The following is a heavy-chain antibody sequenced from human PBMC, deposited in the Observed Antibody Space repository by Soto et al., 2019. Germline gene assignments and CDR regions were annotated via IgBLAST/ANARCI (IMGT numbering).Heavy chain of an antibody. Sequence: PSVKVSFKASGYTFTAYYMHWVRQAPGQGLEWMGWIDPSSGGTKYAEKFQGRVTMTRDTSISTAYMQLSSLTSDDTAIYYCAEENFRFDYWGRGTLVTVSS. CDR3: AEENFRFDY. V-gene: IGHV1-2*02. J-gene: IGHJ4*02. CDR2: IDPSSGGT. CDR1: GYTFTAYY.